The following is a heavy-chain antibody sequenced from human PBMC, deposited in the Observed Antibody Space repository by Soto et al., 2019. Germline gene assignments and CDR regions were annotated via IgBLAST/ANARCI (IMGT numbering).Heavy chain of an antibody. CDR3: ARAYDFWSGYPRLGDYYYGMDV. CDR2: IYYSGST. CDR1: GGSISSGDYY. Sequence: SETLSLTCTVSGGSISSGDYYWSWIRQPPGKGLEWIGYIYYSGSTYYNPSLKSRVTISVDTSKNQFSLKLSSVTAADTAVYYCARAYDFWSGYPRLGDYYYGMDVWGQGTTVTVSS. J-gene: IGHJ6*02. D-gene: IGHD3-3*01. V-gene: IGHV4-30-4*01.